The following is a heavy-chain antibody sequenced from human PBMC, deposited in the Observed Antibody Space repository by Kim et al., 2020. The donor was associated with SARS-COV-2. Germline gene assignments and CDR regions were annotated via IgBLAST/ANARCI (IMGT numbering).Heavy chain of an antibody. Sequence: GGSLRLSCAGSRFTFSDHHMDWVRQAPGKGLEWVGRSKPKANNYIIEYGAPAKGRFTISRDDSKSSLYVQMNSLKTDDTAVYYCVEFPPGHWGQGTLVTVSS. CDR3: VEFPPGH. CDR1: RFTFSDHH. CDR2: SKPKANNYII. D-gene: IGHD3-10*01. V-gene: IGHV3-72*01. J-gene: IGHJ4*02.